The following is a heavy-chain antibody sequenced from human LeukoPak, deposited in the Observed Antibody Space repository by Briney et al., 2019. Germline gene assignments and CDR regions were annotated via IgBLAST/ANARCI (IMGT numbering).Heavy chain of an antibody. CDR2: ISSSITFR. CDR3: SREGPSGWYGSHDY. J-gene: IGHJ4*02. V-gene: IGHV3-21*04. CDR1: GFTFNLDT. Sequence: GGSLRLSCAASGFTFNLDTMNWVRQAPGKGLEWVSSISSSITFRYYADSVKGRFTISRDNAQNSLYLQMNSLRAEATAVYLCSREGPSGWYGSHDYWGQGTLVTVSS. D-gene: IGHD6-19*01.